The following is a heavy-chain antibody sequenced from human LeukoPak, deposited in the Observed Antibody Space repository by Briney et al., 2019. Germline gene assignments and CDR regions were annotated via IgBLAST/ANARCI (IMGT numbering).Heavy chain of an antibody. CDR3: ARWFGDGSGVFFDY. Sequence: SGTLSLTCTVSGGSISSYYWSWIRQPPGKGLEWIGYIYYSGSTNYNPSLKSRVTISVDTSKNQFSLKLSSVTAADTAVYYCARWFGDGSGVFFDYWGQGTLVTVSS. CDR1: GGSISSYY. D-gene: IGHD3-10*01. CDR2: IYYSGST. V-gene: IGHV4-59*08. J-gene: IGHJ4*02.